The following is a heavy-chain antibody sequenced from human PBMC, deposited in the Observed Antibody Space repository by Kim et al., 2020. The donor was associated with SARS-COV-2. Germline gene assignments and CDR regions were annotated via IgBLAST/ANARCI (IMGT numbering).Heavy chain of an antibody. CDR3: ARGTKKGISPHFDY. J-gene: IGHJ4*02. D-gene: IGHD2-8*01. V-gene: IGHV1-3*01. Sequence: SQKFQGRGTITRDTSASTAYMELSSLRSEDTAVYYCARGTKKGISPHFDYWGQGTLVTVSS.